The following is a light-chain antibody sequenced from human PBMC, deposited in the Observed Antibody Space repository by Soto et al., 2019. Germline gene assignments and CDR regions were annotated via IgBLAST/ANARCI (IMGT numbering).Light chain of an antibody. Sequence: EIVFTQSPCTLSLSPGERATLSCRASQSVSSSYLAWYQQKPGQAPRLLIYGASSRATGIPDRFSGSGSGTDFTLTISSLEPEDFAVYYCQQRSNWPITFGQGTRLEIK. CDR3: QQRSNWPIT. J-gene: IGKJ5*01. CDR1: QSVSSSY. CDR2: GAS. V-gene: IGKV3D-20*02.